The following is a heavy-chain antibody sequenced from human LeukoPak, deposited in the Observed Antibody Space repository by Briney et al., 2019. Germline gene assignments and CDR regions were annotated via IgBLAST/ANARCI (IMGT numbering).Heavy chain of an antibody. CDR2: IYHSGST. V-gene: IGHV4-4*02. CDR1: GGSISSSNW. Sequence: PSETLSLTCAVSGGSISSSNWWSWVRQPPGKGLEWIGEIYHSGSTNYNPSLKSRVTISVDKSKNQFSLKLSSVTAADTAVYYCARVLLWFGELTGFDPWGQGTLVTVPS. D-gene: IGHD3-10*01. J-gene: IGHJ5*02. CDR3: ARVLLWFGELTGFDP.